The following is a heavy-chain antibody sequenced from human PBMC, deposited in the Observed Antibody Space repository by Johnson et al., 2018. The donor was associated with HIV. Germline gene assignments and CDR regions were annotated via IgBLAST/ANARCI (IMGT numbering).Heavy chain of an antibody. CDR1: GFTFSDYY. V-gene: IGHV3-11*04. CDR3: ARTLGFGTEDAFDM. CDR2: ISSGDNTI. D-gene: IGHD3-10*01. Sequence: VQLVESGGGLVKPGGSLRLSCAASGFTFSDYYMSWIRQAPGKGLEWVSYISSGDNTIYYADSVKGRFTISRDNAKNSLYLQMNSLRAGDTAVYYCARTLGFGTEDAFDMWGQGTMVTVSS. J-gene: IGHJ3*02.